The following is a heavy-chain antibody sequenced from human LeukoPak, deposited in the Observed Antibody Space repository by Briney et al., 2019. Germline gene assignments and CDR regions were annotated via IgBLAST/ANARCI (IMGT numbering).Heavy chain of an antibody. D-gene: IGHD6-13*01. CDR2: ISYDGSNK. V-gene: IGHV3-30*03. Sequence: GGSLRLSCAASGFTFSSYGMHWVRQAPGKELEWVAVISYDGSNKYYADSVKGRFTISRDNSKNTLYLQMNSLRAEDTAVYYCARVGVAAAGTGNNWFDPWGQGTLVTVSS. J-gene: IGHJ5*02. CDR1: GFTFSSYG. CDR3: ARVGVAAAGTGNNWFDP.